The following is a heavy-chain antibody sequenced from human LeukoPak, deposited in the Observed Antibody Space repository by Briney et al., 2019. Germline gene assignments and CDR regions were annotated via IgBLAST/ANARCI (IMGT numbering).Heavy chain of an antibody. CDR2: ISAYNGNT. D-gene: IGHD2-2*01. CDR1: GYTFTSYG. Sequence: ASVKVSCKASGYTFTSYGISWVRQAPGQGLEWMGWISAYNGNTNYAQKLQGRVTMTTDTSTSTAYMELRSLRSDDTAVYYCARESTIVVVPAEPFYYYYGMDVWGQGTTVTVSS. V-gene: IGHV1-18*01. J-gene: IGHJ6*02. CDR3: ARESTIVVVPAEPFYYYYGMDV.